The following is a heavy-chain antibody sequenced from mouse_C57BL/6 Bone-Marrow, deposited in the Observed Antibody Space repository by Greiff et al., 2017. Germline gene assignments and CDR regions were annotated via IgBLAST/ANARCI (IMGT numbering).Heavy chain of an antibody. V-gene: IGHV8-8*01. CDR3: ARSNYGSSTWFAY. CDR1: GFSLSTFGMG. CDR2: IWWDDDT. J-gene: IGHJ3*01. Sequence: QVTLKESGPGILQPSQTLSLTCSFSGFSLSTFGMGVGWIRQPSGKGLEWLARIWWDDDTSYNPALKSRLTISKDTSKNQVFHKITNVETADTATYYCARSNYGSSTWFAYWGQGTLVTVSA. D-gene: IGHD1-1*01.